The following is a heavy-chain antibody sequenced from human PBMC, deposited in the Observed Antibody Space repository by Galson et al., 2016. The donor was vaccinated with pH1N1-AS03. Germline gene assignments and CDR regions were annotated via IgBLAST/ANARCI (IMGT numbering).Heavy chain of an antibody. Sequence: LRLSCAASGFTFSTYTMNWVRQAPGKGLEWVAYISSSSRFIYYADAVQGRFSISKDSPKNSVYLHMNGLRADDTAVYYCARDGGYSSGWIDFWGQGTLVSVSS. V-gene: IGHV3-21*01. J-gene: IGHJ4*02. CDR3: ARDGGYSSGWIDF. CDR1: GFTFSTYT. CDR2: ISSSSRFI. D-gene: IGHD3-22*01.